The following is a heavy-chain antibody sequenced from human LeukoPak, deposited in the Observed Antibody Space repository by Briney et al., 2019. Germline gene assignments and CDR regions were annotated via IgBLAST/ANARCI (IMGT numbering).Heavy chain of an antibody. Sequence: PGGSLRLSCAASGFTFSSYAMHWVRQAPGKGLEYVSAISSNGGSTYYANSVKGRFTISRDNSKNTLYLQMGSLRAEDMAVYYCARGIGKGYDYGPFDYWGQGTLVTVSS. CDR2: ISSNGGST. V-gene: IGHV3-64*01. D-gene: IGHD5-12*01. CDR3: ARGIGKGYDYGPFDY. CDR1: GFTFSSYA. J-gene: IGHJ4*02.